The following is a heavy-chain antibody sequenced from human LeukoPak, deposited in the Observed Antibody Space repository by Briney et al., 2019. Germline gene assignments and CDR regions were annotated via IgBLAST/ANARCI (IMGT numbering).Heavy chain of an antibody. CDR3: AKARTGTTGRDWVDP. J-gene: IGHJ5*02. CDR2: ISGSGGST. V-gene: IGHV3-23*01. D-gene: IGHD1-1*01. Sequence: GGSLRLSCAASGFTFSSYGMTWVRQAPGKGLEWVSGISGSGGSTKHADSVKGRFTISRDNSKNTLYLQMNSLRAEDTAVYYCAKARTGTTGRDWVDPWGQGTLVTVSS. CDR1: GFTFSSYG.